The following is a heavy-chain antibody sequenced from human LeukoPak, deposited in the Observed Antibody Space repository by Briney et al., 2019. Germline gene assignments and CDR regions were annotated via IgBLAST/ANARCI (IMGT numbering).Heavy chain of an antibody. Sequence: TSVKVSCKASGGTFSSYAISWVRQAPGQGLEWMGWISAYNGNTNYAQKLQGRVTMTTDTSTSTAYMELRSLRSDDTAVYYCARGLDYYYYYMDVWGKGTTVTVSS. CDR2: ISAYNGNT. D-gene: IGHD6-6*01. CDR3: ARGLDYYYYYMDV. V-gene: IGHV1-18*01. CDR1: GGTFSSYA. J-gene: IGHJ6*03.